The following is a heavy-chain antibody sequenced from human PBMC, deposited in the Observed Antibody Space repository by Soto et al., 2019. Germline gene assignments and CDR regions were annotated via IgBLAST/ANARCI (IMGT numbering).Heavy chain of an antibody. V-gene: IGHV3-48*03. J-gene: IGHJ4*02. D-gene: IGHD5-12*01. Sequence: GGSLRLSCAASGFTFSSYEMNWVRQAPGKGLEWVSYISSSGSTIYYADSVKGRFTISRDNAKNSLYLQMNSMRAEDTAVYYCARDRRGYGGNNLEYFDYWGQGTLVTVSS. CDR2: ISSSGSTI. CDR3: ARDRRGYGGNNLEYFDY. CDR1: GFTFSSYE.